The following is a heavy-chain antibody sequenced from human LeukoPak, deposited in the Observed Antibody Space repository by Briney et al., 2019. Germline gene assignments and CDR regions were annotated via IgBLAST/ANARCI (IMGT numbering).Heavy chain of an antibody. J-gene: IGHJ3*02. CDR1: GYSFTSYW. CDR2: IYPGDSDT. D-gene: IGHD3-3*01. Sequence: GESLKISCKGSGYSFTSYWIGWVRQMPGKGLEWMGIIYPGDSDTRYSPSFQGQVTISADKSISTAYLQWSSLKASDTAMYYCARAVLRFLERPGDAFDIWGQGTMVTVSS. V-gene: IGHV5-51*01. CDR3: ARAVLRFLERPGDAFDI.